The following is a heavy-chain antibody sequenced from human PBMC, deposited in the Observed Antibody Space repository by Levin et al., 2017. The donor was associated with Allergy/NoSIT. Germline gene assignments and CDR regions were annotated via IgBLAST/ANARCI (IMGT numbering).Heavy chain of an antibody. CDR3: AKGRGIVTGYYR. V-gene: IGHV3-23*01. D-gene: IGHD3-9*01. CDR2: ISGSGGST. J-gene: IGHJ4*02. CDR1: GFTFSSYA. Sequence: GESLKISCAASGFTFSSYAMSWVRQAPGKGLEWVSAISGSGGSTYYADSVKGRFTISRDNSKNTLYLQMNSLRAEDTAVYYCAKGRGIVTGYYRWGQGTLVTVSS.